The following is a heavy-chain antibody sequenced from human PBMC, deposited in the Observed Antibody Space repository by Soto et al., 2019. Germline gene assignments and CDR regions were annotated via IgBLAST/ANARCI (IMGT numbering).Heavy chain of an antibody. CDR3: AKDAPGIAAAAQQIDY. CDR2: ISYDGSNK. D-gene: IGHD6-13*01. V-gene: IGHV3-30*18. CDR1: GFTFSSYG. Sequence: QVQLVESGGGVVQPGRSLRLSCAASGFTFSSYGMPWVRQAPGKGLEWVAVISYDGSNKYYADSVKGRFTISRDNSKNTLYLQMNSLRAEDTAVYYSAKDAPGIAAAAQQIDYWGQGTLVTVSS. J-gene: IGHJ4*02.